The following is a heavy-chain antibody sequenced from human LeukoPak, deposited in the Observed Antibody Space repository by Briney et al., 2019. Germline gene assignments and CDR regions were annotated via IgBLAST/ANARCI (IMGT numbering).Heavy chain of an antibody. D-gene: IGHD3-22*01. Sequence: SETLSLTCTVSGGSISSYYWSWIRQPPGRGLEWIGYISYSGSTNYNPSLKSRVTISVDTSQNQFSLKLSSVTAADTAMYYCARHLYESRGQTSFDYWGQGTLVTVSS. CDR2: ISYSGST. CDR3: ARHLYESRGQTSFDY. V-gene: IGHV4-59*08. J-gene: IGHJ4*02. CDR1: GGSISSYY.